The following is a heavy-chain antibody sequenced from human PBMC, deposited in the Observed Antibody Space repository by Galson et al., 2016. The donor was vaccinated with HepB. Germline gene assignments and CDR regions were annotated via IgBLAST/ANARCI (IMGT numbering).Heavy chain of an antibody. J-gene: IGHJ5*02. CDR2: LYWNDDT. V-gene: IGHV2-5*01. Sequence: PALVKPTQTLTLACTFSGFSLNTDAVAVGWVRQPPGKALEWLALLYWNDDTRYSPSLKSRLTIPKGSSNQVVLSMTDLDPLDSATYFCAHSSRLGVFTLFTSWGQGTRVTVSA. CDR1: GFSLNTDAVA. D-gene: IGHD3-9*01. CDR3: AHSSRLGVFTLFTS.